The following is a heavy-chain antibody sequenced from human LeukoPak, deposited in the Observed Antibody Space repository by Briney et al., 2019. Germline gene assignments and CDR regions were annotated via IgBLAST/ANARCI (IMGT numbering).Heavy chain of an antibody. CDR3: ARHVDTAMVNSDY. D-gene: IGHD5-18*01. V-gene: IGHV5-51*01. Sequence: GESLKISCKGSGYSFANYWIGWVRQMPGKGLEWMGVIYPGDSDTRYSPSFQGQVTISADKSISTAYLQWSSLKAPDSAMYYCARHVDTAMVNSDYWGQGTLVTVSS. J-gene: IGHJ4*02. CDR2: IYPGDSDT. CDR1: GYSFANYW.